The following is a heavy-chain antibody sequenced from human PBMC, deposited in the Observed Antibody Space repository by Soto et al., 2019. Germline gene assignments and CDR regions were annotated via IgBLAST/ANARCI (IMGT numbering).Heavy chain of an antibody. Sequence: SETLSLTCNVSGGSISSGGNYWSWIRQHPGKGLEWIGYIYYSGTTYYNPSLKSRLTISIDTSRNQFSLKLSSVTAADTAVKKGARKNRGNKKTRFAPWGKGPLVPV. CDR3: ARKNRGNKKTRFAP. CDR1: GGSISSGGNY. V-gene: IGHV4-31*03. CDR2: IYYSGTT. J-gene: IGHJ5*02.